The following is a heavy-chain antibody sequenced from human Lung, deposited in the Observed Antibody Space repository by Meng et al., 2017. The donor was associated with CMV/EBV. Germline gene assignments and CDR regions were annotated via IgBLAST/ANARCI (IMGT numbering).Heavy chain of an antibody. Sequence: RGSLRLXCAMSGFTLSSYGMHWVRQAPGKGLEWVAFIRYDGSNTYYADSVKGRFTISRDNSKNTLYLQMNSLRAEDTAVYYCANRYSGFEDVWYFDYWGQGTLVTVSS. CDR3: ANRYSGFEDVWYFDY. CDR1: GFTLSSYG. CDR2: IRYDGSNT. D-gene: IGHD5-12*01. V-gene: IGHV3-30*02. J-gene: IGHJ4*02.